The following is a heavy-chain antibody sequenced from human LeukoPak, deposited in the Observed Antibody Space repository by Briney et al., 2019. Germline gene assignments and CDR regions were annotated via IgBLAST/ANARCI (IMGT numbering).Heavy chain of an antibody. D-gene: IGHD2-2*01. CDR2: ISYDGSNK. CDR3: ASYCSVTSCPEAYFSDWLDP. V-gene: IGHV3-30*03. CDR1: GFTFSSYG. J-gene: IGHJ5*02. Sequence: QPGRSLRLSCAASGFTFSSYGMHWVRQAPGKGLEWVAVISYDGSNKYYADSVKGRFTISRDNSKNTLYLQMNSLRAEDTAVYYCASYCSVTSCPEAYFSDWLDPWGQGTLVTVSP.